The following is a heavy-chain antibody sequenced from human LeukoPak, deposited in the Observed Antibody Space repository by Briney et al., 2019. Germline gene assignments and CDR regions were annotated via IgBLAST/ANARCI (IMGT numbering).Heavy chain of an antibody. D-gene: IGHD3-10*01. CDR3: ARDLYYYGSGNYVPGLPDF. CDR1: GFTFSSYE. V-gene: IGHV3-48*03. CDR2: ISGSGRTM. J-gene: IGHJ4*02. Sequence: GGSLRLSCAASGFTFSSYEMNWVRQAPGKGLEWVSYISGSGRTMSYADSVKGRFTISRDDAKNFLYLQMDSLRAEDTAVYYCARDLYYYGSGNYVPGLPDFWGQGTLVTVSS.